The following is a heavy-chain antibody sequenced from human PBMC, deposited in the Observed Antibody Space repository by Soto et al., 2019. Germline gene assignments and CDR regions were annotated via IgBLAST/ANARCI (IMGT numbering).Heavy chain of an antibody. CDR2: INMDGSST. Sequence: EVQLVESGGGLVQPGGSLRLSCAASEFTFSSDWMHWVRQAAGKGLVWVSRINMDGSSTNYADSVKGRFTISRDNAKNTLYLQMNSLRAEDTAVYYCARGPRGVYGNDYWGQGALVTVSS. J-gene: IGHJ4*02. CDR3: ARGPRGVYGNDY. CDR1: EFTFSSDW. D-gene: IGHD2-8*02. V-gene: IGHV3-74*01.